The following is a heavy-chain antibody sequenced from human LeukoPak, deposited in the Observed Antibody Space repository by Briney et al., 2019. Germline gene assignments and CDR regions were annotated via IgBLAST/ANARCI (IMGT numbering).Heavy chain of an antibody. CDR1: GFTFRTYW. D-gene: IGHD3-22*01. Sequence: PGGSLRLSCVASGFTFRTYWMHWVRRAPGKGLEWVANINRDGSDKYYVDSVKGRFTISRDNGDNSLSLQMNRLRAEDTTVYYCARSYYDSSGFGAFDIWGQGTTVTVSS. CDR2: INRDGSDK. CDR3: ARSYYDSSGFGAFDI. J-gene: IGHJ3*02. V-gene: IGHV3-7*01.